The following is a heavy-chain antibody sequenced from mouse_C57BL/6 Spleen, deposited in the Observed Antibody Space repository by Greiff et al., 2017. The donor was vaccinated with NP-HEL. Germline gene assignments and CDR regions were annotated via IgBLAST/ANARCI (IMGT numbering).Heavy chain of an antibody. CDR3: SNNYGSSGIFED. D-gene: IGHD1-1*01. J-gene: IGHJ2*01. Sequence: QVQLQQSGPGLVEPSQSLSITCTVSGFSLTSYGVSWVRQPPGKGLEWLGVIWGDGSTNYHSAPISGLSISKDNSKSQVFLKLNSLQTDDTATYYCSNNYGSSGIFEDWGQDTTLTVSS. V-gene: IGHV2-3*01. CDR2: IWGDGST. CDR1: GFSLTSYG.